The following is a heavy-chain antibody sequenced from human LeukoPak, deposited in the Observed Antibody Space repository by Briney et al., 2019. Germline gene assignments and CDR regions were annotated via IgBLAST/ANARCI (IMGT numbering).Heavy chain of an antibody. Sequence: SETLPLTCTVSGGSVSSSSYYWGWIRQPPGKGLERIGSIYYSGSTYYNPSLKSRVTISVDTSKNQFSLKLSSVTAADTAVYYCARDRHDFWSGYYLYYYYYMDVWGKGTTVTVSS. D-gene: IGHD3-3*01. CDR2: IYYSGST. J-gene: IGHJ6*03. CDR3: ARDRHDFWSGYYLYYYYYMDV. V-gene: IGHV4-39*07. CDR1: GGSVSSSSYY.